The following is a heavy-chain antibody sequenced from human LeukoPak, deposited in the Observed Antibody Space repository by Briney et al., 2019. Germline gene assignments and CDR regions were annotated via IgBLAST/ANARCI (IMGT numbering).Heavy chain of an antibody. D-gene: IGHD6-6*01. CDR3: ARDSSIAARSFDY. J-gene: IGHJ4*02. CDR1: GGSISSYY. V-gene: IGHV4-4*08. Sequence: SETLSLTCTVSGGSISSYYWSWIRQPPGKGLEWIGYIYYSGSTYYNPSLKSRVTISVDTSKNQFSLKLSSVTAADTAVYYCARDSSIAARSFDYWGQGTLVTVSS. CDR2: IYYSGST.